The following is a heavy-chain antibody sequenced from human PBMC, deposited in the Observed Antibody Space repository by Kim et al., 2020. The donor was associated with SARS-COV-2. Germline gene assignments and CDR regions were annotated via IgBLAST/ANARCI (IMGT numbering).Heavy chain of an antibody. Sequence: SETLSLTCTVSGGSISSSNYFWGWIRQPPGKGLEWIGAIYYSGSTYYNPSLQSRLIISVDSSKNQFSLSLRSVTAADTAVYYCARQGVRFDDFWTHYPLGYMDVWGKGTTVTVSS. CDR1: GGSISSSNYF. V-gene: IGHV4-39*01. CDR3: ARQGVRFDDFWTHYPLGYMDV. J-gene: IGHJ6*03. CDR2: IYYSGST. D-gene: IGHD3-3*01.